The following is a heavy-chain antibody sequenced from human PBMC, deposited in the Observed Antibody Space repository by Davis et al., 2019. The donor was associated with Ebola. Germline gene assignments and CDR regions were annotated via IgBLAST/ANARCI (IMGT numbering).Heavy chain of an antibody. CDR3: AKWARPHDYDNGGCLGH. J-gene: IGHJ4*02. D-gene: IGHD3-22*01. V-gene: IGHV3-30*02. Sequence: SVKGRFTISRDNSKNTLYLQMNSLRAEDTALYFCAKWARPHDYDNGGCLGHWGQGTLVTVSS.